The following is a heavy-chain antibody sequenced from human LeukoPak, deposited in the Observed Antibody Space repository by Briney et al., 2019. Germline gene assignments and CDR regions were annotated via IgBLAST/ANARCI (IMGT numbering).Heavy chain of an antibody. Sequence: GGSLRLSCAASGFTFSSSAMSWVRQVPGKGLEWVSAISGSGGSTYYADSVKGRFTISRDNSKNTLYLQMNSLRAEDTAVYYCAKILRGYSQAPFDYWGQGTLVTVSS. D-gene: IGHD5-18*01. V-gene: IGHV3-23*01. J-gene: IGHJ4*02. CDR2: ISGSGGST. CDR3: AKILRGYSQAPFDY. CDR1: GFTFSSSA.